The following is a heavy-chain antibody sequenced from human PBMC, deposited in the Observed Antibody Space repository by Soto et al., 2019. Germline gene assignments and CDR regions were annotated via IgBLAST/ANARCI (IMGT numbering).Heavy chain of an antibody. J-gene: IGHJ4*02. CDR3: AIHADYYDRSGSPPLRFDY. D-gene: IGHD3-22*01. Sequence: ASVKVSCKASGYTFTSYGISWVRQAPGQGLEWMGWISAYNDNTNYAQKLQGRVTMTTDTSTSTAYMELRSLRSDDTALYYCAIHADYYDRSGSPPLRFDYWGQGTLVTVSS. V-gene: IGHV1-18*04. CDR1: GYTFTSYG. CDR2: ISAYNDNT.